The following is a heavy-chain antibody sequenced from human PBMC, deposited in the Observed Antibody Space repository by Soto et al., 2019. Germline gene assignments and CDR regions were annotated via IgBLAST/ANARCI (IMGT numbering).Heavy chain of an antibody. CDR1: GLRPDDFA. CDR2: ISGNSGTV. J-gene: IGHJ4*02. CDR3: ATEWFSSWEWGFRY. Sequence: EVQLVESGGGLEQPGRSLRLSCAASGLRPDDFAMHWVRQSPEKGLEWVAGISGNSGTVTYADSVKGRFTISRDNDENSLFLEMNSLTSEDTDLYFCATEWFSSWEWGFRYWGQGILVTVSS. V-gene: IGHV3-9*02. D-gene: IGHD1-26*01.